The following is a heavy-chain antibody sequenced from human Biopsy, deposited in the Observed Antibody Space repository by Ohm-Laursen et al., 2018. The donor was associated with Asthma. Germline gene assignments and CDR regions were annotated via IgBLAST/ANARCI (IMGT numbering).Heavy chain of an antibody. J-gene: IGHJ4*02. CDR1: GGAIRTSGYY. V-gene: IGHV4-39*01. CDR3: ARHQEAASYHYDGSIAC. Sequence: SQTLSLTCSVSGGAIRTSGYYWGWIRQPPGKGLEWIGSIYYSGSAYYNPSRESRVTISVDTSRNQFSLKRSYVTAADTAVYFCARHQEAASYHYDGSIACWGQGIPVTVSS. CDR2: IYYSGSA. D-gene: IGHD3-22*01.